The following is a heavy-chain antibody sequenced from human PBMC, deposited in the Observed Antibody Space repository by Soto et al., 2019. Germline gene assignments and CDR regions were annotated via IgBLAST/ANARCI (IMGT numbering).Heavy chain of an antibody. J-gene: IGHJ4*02. CDR3: ASNSYGYTFYDY. CDR1: GYTFTSYY. Sequence: ASVKVSCKASGYTFTSYYMHWVRQAPGQGLEWMGIINPSGGSTSYAQKFQGRVTMTRDTSKNQFSLKLSSVTAADTAVYYCASNSYGYTFYDYWGQGTLVTVSS. V-gene: IGHV1-46*01. D-gene: IGHD5-18*01. CDR2: INPSGGST.